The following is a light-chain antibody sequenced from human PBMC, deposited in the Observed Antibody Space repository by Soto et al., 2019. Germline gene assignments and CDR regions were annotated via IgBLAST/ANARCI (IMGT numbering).Light chain of an antibody. CDR1: QSVSNNY. Sequence: EIVLTQSPGTLSLSPGERATLSCRASQSVSNNYLAWYQQKPGQAPRLLIYGASNRATGIPDRFSGSGSGTDFTLSISRVGREDFAVYYCQQCGSSGTFGQGTKVDIK. CDR2: GAS. CDR3: QQCGSSGT. V-gene: IGKV3-20*01. J-gene: IGKJ1*01.